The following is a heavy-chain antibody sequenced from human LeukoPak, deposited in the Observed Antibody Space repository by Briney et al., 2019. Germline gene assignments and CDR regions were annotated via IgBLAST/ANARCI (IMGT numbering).Heavy chain of an antibody. D-gene: IGHD2-2*01. CDR1: GGTFSSYA. J-gene: IGHJ5*02. Sequence: ASVKVSCKASGGTFSSYAISWVRQAPGRGLEWMGGIIPIFGTANYAQKFQGRVTITADESTSTAYMELSSLRSEDTAVYYCARAEDSSHCSSTSCYGVWFDPWGQGTLVTVSS. CDR2: IIPIFGTA. CDR3: ARAEDSSHCSSTSCYGVWFDP. V-gene: IGHV1-69*13.